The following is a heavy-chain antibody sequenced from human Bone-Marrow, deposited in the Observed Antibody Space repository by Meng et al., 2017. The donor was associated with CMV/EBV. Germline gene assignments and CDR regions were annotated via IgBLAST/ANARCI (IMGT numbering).Heavy chain of an antibody. Sequence: GESLKISCAACGFTFSSYDMHWVRQATGKGLEWVSAIGTAGDTYYPGSVKGQFTISRENAKNSLYLQMNSLRAGDTAVYYCAKEVGNGRYRNAFDIWGQGTMVTVSS. D-gene: IGHD1-26*01. J-gene: IGHJ3*02. CDR1: GFTFSSYD. CDR2: IGTAGDT. V-gene: IGHV3-13*03. CDR3: AKEVGNGRYRNAFDI.